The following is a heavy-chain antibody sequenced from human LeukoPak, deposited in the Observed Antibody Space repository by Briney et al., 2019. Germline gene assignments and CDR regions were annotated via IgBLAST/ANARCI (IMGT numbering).Heavy chain of an antibody. Sequence: GGSLRLSCAASGFTFSSYGMHGVRQAPGKGLEWVAFIRYDGSNKYYADSVKGRFTISRDNSKNTLYLQMNSLRAEATAVYYCARKGLPDYWGQGTMVTVSS. J-gene: IGHJ4*02. CDR2: IRYDGSNK. D-gene: IGHD2-21*02. CDR1: GFTFSSYG. V-gene: IGHV3-30*02. CDR3: ARKGLPDY.